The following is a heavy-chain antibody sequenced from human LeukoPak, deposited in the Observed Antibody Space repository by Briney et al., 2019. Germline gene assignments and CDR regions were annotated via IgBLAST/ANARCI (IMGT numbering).Heavy chain of an antibody. V-gene: IGHV6-1*01. CDR1: GDSVSSNSAA. CDR3: ARGVYSSGWYVDDY. J-gene: IGHJ4*02. CDR2: TYYRSKWYN. Sequence: SQTLSLTCAISGDSVSSNSAAWNWIRQSPSRGLEWLGRTYYRSKWYNDYAVSVKSRITINPDTPKNQFSLQLNSVTPEDTAVYYCARGVYSSGWYVDDYWGQGTLVTVSS. D-gene: IGHD6-19*01.